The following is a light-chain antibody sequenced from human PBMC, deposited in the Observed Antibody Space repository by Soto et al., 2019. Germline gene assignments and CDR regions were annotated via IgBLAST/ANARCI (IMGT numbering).Light chain of an antibody. CDR1: ESISDW. CDR3: HQYYTDWT. Sequence: LSVEVGCRGNITSRASESISDWLAWYQQSPGKAPKVLIYKASRLESGVPSRFSGSGSGTDFTLTISILQRDEYASYYCHQYYTDWTFGDGAKVDIK. J-gene: IGKJ3*01. V-gene: IGKV1-5*03. CDR2: KAS.